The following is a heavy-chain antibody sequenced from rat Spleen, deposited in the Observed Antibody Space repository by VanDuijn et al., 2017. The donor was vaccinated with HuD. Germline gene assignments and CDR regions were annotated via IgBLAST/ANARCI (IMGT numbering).Heavy chain of an antibody. J-gene: IGHJ4*01. V-gene: IGHV5-27*01. D-gene: IGHD1-2*01. CDR3: TTRGSSYIRVMDA. CDR2: ITNSGGST. Sequence: EVQLVESGGGLVQPGRSLKLSCAASGFTFSNYGMAWVRQAPTKGLEWVASITNSGGSTYYRDSVKGRFTISRDNAKSTLYLQMDSLRSEDTATYYCTTRGSSYIRVMDAWGQGASVTVSS. CDR1: GFTFSNYG.